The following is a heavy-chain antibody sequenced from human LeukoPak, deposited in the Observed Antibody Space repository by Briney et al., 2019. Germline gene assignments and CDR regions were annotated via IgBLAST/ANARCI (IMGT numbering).Heavy chain of an antibody. D-gene: IGHD3-22*01. CDR2: IYSGGST. J-gene: IGHJ6*02. V-gene: IGHV3-66*01. CDR1: GFTVSSNY. CDR3: ARDTLYYYDSSGYYYFYGMDV. Sequence: GGSLRLSCPASGFTVSSNYMSWVRQAPGKGLEWVSVIYSGGSTYYADSVKGRFTISRDNSKNTLYLQMNSLRAEDTAVYYCARDTLYYYDSSGYYYFYGMDVWGQGTTVTVSS.